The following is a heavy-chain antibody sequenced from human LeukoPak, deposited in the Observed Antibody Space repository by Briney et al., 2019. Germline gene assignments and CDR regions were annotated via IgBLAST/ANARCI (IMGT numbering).Heavy chain of an antibody. CDR2: ISSRSSTI. CDR3: ARGGEDYHGSGTYSDY. Sequence: GGSLRLSCVASGFSLSTYSMNWVRQAPGKGLEWISYISSRSSTIYYADSVKGRFTISRDNVRNSLFLQMNSLRAEDTAVYYCARGGEDYHGSGTYSDYWGQGTLVTVSS. D-gene: IGHD3-10*01. V-gene: IGHV3-48*04. J-gene: IGHJ4*02. CDR1: GFSLSTYS.